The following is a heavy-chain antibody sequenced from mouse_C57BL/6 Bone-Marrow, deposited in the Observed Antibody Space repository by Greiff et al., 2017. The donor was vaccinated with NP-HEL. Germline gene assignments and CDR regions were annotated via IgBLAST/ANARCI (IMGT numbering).Heavy chain of an antibody. CDR1: GYAFTNYL. J-gene: IGHJ4*01. CDR3: ARYSNWGAMDY. CDR2: INPGSGGT. V-gene: IGHV1-54*01. Sequence: QVQLQQSGAELVRPGTSVKVSCKASGYAFTNYLIEWVKQRPGQGLEWIGVINPGSGGTNYNEKFKGKATLTADKSSSTAYMQLSSLTSEDSAVYFCARYSNWGAMDYWGQGTSVTVSS. D-gene: IGHD4-1*01.